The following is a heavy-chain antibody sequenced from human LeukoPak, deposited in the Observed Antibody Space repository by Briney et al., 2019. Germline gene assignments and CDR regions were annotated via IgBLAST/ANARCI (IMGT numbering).Heavy chain of an antibody. Sequence: GASVKVSCTASGGTFSSYAISWVRQAPGQGLEWMGGIIPIFGTANYAQKFQGRVTITADESTSTAYMELSSLRSEDTAVYYCARDRYCSGGSCYIYFDYWGQGTLVTVSS. J-gene: IGHJ4*02. V-gene: IGHV1-69*13. CDR3: ARDRYCSGGSCYIYFDY. D-gene: IGHD2-15*01. CDR2: IIPIFGTA. CDR1: GGTFSSYA.